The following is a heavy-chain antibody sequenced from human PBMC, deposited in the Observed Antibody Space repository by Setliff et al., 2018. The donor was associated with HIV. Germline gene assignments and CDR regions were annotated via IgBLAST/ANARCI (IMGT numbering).Heavy chain of an antibody. Sequence: GRSLRPSCPAAGFTFSSYSMNWVRPAPGKGLEWGSYISSSSSYTHYADSVKGRFTISRDNVKNSLYLQMNSLRAEDTAVYYCARERYSGSSTDYWGQGTLVTVSS. CDR2: ISSSSSYT. CDR1: GFTFSSYS. CDR3: ARERYSGSSTDY. D-gene: IGHD1-26*01. J-gene: IGHJ4*02. V-gene: IGHV3-21*01.